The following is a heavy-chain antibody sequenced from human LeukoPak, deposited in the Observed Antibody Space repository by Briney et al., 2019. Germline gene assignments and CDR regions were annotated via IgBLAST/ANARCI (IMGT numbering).Heavy chain of an antibody. CDR2: IYYSGST. Sequence: PSETLSLTCTVSGGSISSYYWSWIRQPPGKGLGWIGYIYYSGSTNYNPSLKSRVTISVDTSKNQFSLKLSSVTAADTAVYYCARHGYNWFDPWGQGTLVTVSS. V-gene: IGHV4-59*08. CDR3: ARHGYNWFDP. CDR1: GGSISSYY. J-gene: IGHJ5*02.